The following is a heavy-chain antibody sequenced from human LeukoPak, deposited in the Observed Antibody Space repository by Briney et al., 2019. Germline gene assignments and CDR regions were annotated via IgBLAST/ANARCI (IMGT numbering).Heavy chain of an antibody. CDR3: ARVRIVGSTYDAFDI. Sequence: GGSLRLSCSVSGFTFSTYAMHWVRQAPGKGLEWVAVISYDGTTKYHADSVKGRFTISRDNSKNTLYLQMNTLRAEDTAVYYCARVRIVGSTYDAFDIWGQGTMVTVSS. D-gene: IGHD1-26*01. CDR1: GFTFSTYA. J-gene: IGHJ3*02. V-gene: IGHV3-30-3*01. CDR2: ISYDGTTK.